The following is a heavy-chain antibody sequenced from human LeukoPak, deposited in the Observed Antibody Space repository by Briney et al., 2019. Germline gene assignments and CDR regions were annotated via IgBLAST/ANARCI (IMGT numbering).Heavy chain of an antibody. Sequence: ASVKVSCKASGGTFISYAISWVRQAPGQGLEWMGGIIPIFGTANYAQKFQGRVTITADESTSTAYMELSSLRSEDTAVYYCARGPRNYYYYGMDVWGQGTTVTVSS. V-gene: IGHV1-69*01. CDR1: GGTFISYA. J-gene: IGHJ6*02. D-gene: IGHD1-26*01. CDR3: ARGPRNYYYYGMDV. CDR2: IIPIFGTA.